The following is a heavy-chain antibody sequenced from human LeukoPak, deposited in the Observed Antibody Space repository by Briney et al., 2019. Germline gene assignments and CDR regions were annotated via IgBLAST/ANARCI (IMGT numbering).Heavy chain of an antibody. V-gene: IGHV3-74*01. D-gene: IGHD1-26*01. Sequence: GSLRLSCADSGFTISSYWMHWVRQVPGKGLLWVSRINTDGSSTNYADSVKGRFTISRDDAKNTLYLQMNSLRAEDTAVYYCARGYLGIDYWGQGTLVTVSS. CDR1: GFTISSYW. CDR2: INTDGSST. J-gene: IGHJ4*02. CDR3: ARGYLGIDY.